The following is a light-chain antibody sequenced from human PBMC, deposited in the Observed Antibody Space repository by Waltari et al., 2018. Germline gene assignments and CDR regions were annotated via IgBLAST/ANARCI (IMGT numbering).Light chain of an antibody. J-gene: IGLJ3*02. CDR3: YSTDFSGHDKV. V-gene: IGLV3-10*01. CDR2: EDI. CDR1: ALSNKY. Sequence: SYELTQPPSVSVSPGQTARITCSGDALSNKYAYWYQQKSGQAPVLVIYEDIKRPTGIPERFSGSSSGTTATLTISGAHVDDEADYYCYSTDFSGHDKVFDGGTKLTIL.